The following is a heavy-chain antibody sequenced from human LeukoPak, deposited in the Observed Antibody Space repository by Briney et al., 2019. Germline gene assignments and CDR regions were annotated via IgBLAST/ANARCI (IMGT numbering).Heavy chain of an antibody. D-gene: IGHD6-19*01. CDR1: GYTFTSYA. CDR2: INAGNGNT. CDR3: ARVEQWLVGRAYDY. V-gene: IGHV1-3*01. J-gene: IGHJ4*02. Sequence: ASVKVCCKASGYTFTSYAMHWVRQAPGQRLEWMGWINAGNGNTKYSQKFQGRVTITRDTSASTAYMELSSLRSEDTAVYYCARVEQWLVGRAYDYWGQGTLVTVSS.